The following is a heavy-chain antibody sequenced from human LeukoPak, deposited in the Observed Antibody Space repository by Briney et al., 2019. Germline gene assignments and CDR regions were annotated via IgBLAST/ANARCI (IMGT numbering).Heavy chain of an antibody. V-gene: IGHV3-13*01. Sequence: GGSLRLSCAASGFTFSSYDMHWVRQAIGKGLEWVSAIGTAGDTYYPGSVKGRFTISRENAKNSLYLRMNSLRAEDTAVYYCARGVVGDAFDIWGQGTMVTVSS. J-gene: IGHJ3*02. D-gene: IGHD3-22*01. CDR1: GFTFSSYD. CDR3: ARGVVGDAFDI. CDR2: IGTAGDT.